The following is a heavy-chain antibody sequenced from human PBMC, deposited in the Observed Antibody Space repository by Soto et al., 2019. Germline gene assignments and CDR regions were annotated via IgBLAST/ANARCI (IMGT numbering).Heavy chain of an antibody. J-gene: IGHJ4*02. D-gene: IGHD3-3*01. CDR1: GFTFSNVW. V-gene: IGHV3-15*07. CDR3: ALFALENVSSWYDFSD. CDR2: IKSKIDGETT. Sequence: EAQLVESGGGLVKPGGSLRLSCAASGFTFSNVWMHWVRQAPGKGLEWVGRIKSKIDGETTDYAAPVKGRFSISRDEAQSAPDLHKEWLNPEHTAVYYYALFALENVSSWYDFSDWGQGTVVTV.